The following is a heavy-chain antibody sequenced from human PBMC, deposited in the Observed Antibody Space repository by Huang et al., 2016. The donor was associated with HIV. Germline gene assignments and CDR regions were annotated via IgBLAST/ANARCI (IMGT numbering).Heavy chain of an antibody. J-gene: IGHJ4*02. Sequence: QVQLQESGRGLVKPSESLSLTCTVSGGSISSSFYYWGWIRQSPGKGLEWIGSMYYSGSTYYNPSLKSGVTRPADTSNSQFSLKLTSVTAADSAVYYCVRHRPNYDFWSGYYPYFDDWGQGTLVTVSS. V-gene: IGHV4-39*01. CDR3: VRHRPNYDFWSGYYPYFDD. CDR2: MYYSGST. D-gene: IGHD3-3*01. CDR1: GGSISSSFYY.